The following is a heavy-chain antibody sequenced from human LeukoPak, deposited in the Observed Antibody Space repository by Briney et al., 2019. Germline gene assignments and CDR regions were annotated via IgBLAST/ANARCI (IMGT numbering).Heavy chain of an antibody. J-gene: IGHJ4*02. D-gene: IGHD5-18*01. V-gene: IGHV3-48*03. CDR1: GFSISTYE. Sequence: GGSLRLSCAASGFSISTYEMNWVRQAPGKGLEWISYISNSGTIIYYADSVKGRFTISRDNAKNSLYLQVNSLRAEDTAVYYCARGFDTGLREGYWGQGTLVTVSS. CDR2: ISNSGTII. CDR3: ARGFDTGLREGY.